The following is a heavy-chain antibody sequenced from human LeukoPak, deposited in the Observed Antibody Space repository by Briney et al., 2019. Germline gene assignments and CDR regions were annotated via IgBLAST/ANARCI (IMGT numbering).Heavy chain of an antibody. J-gene: IGHJ4*02. CDR1: GFTFAIYA. CDR3: ARDLVGGWDDSSGYYYGYFDY. CDR2: ISYDGNNK. Sequence: GGSLRLSCAASGFTFAIYAMHWVRQAPGKGLEWVAVISYDGNNKYYADSVKGRFTISRDNSKNTLYLQMNSLRAEDTAVYYCARDLVGGWDDSSGYYYGYFDYWGQGTLVTVSS. V-gene: IGHV3-30-3*01. D-gene: IGHD3-22*01.